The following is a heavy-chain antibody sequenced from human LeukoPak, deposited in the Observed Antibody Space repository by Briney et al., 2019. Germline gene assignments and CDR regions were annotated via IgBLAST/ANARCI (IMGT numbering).Heavy chain of an antibody. D-gene: IGHD2-15*01. V-gene: IGHV1-2*02. CDR1: GYTFTGYY. CDR3: ARDQEVAQGIDY. Sequence: ASVKVSCKASGYTFTGYYIHWVRQAPGQGLEWMGWINPNSGGTNYAQKFQGRVTMTRDTSISTAYMELSRLRSDDTAVYYCARDQEVAQGIDYWGQGTLVTVSS. J-gene: IGHJ4*02. CDR2: INPNSGGT.